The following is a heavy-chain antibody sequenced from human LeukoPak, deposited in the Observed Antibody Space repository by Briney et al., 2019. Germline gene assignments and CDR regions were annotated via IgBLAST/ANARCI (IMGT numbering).Heavy chain of an antibody. V-gene: IGHV3-30*02. J-gene: IGHJ3*02. CDR3: AREIIDSSGYEGAFDI. Sequence: GGSLRLSCAASGFTFSSYGMHWVRQAPGKGLEWVAFIRYDGSNKYYADSVKGRFTISRDNSKNTLYLQMNSLRAEDTAVYYCAREIIDSSGYEGAFDIWGQGTMVTVSS. CDR2: IRYDGSNK. D-gene: IGHD3-22*01. CDR1: GFTFSSYG.